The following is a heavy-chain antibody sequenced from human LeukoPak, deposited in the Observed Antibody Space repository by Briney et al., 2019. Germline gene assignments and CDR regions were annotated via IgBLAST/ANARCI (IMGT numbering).Heavy chain of an antibody. J-gene: IGHJ4*02. CDR2: ISSSGSTI. CDR3: ARVDYDSSGYLNY. CDR1: GISLSNYA. V-gene: IGHV3-48*03. Sequence: GRSLRLSCVVSGISLSNYAMTWVRQAPGKGLEWVSYISSSGSTIYYADSVKGRFTISRDNAKNSLYLQMNSLRAEDTAVYYCARVDYDSSGYLNYWGQGTLVTVSS. D-gene: IGHD3-22*01.